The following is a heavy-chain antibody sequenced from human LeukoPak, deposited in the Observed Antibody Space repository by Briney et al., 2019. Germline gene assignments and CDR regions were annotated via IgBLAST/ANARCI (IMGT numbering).Heavy chain of an antibody. CDR2: IIPIFGTA. Sequence: ASVKVSCKASGGTFSSYAISWVRQAPGQGLEWMGGIIPIFGTANYAQKFQGRVTITADESTSTAYMELSSLRSEDTAVYYCARGRRYFDPINAFDIWGQGTMVTVSS. J-gene: IGHJ3*02. V-gene: IGHV1-69*13. CDR1: GGTFSSYA. D-gene: IGHD3-9*01. CDR3: ARGRRYFDPINAFDI.